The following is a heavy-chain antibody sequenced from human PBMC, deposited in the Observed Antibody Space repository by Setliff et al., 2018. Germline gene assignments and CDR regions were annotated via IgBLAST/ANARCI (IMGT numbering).Heavy chain of an antibody. D-gene: IGHD3-3*01. CDR2: ISYDGSNK. J-gene: IGHJ6*02. V-gene: IGHV3-30-3*01. CDR1: GFTFSSYA. Sequence: PGGSLRLSCAASGFTFSSYAMHWVRQAPGKGLEWVAVISYDGSNKYYADSVKGRFTISRDNSKNTLYLQMNSLRAEDTAVYYCARAPSSPSVVLQFFNGMDVWGQGTTVTVSS. CDR3: ARAPSSPSVVLQFFNGMDV.